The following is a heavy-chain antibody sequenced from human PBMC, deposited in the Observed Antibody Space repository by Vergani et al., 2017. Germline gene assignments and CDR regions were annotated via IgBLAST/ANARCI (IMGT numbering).Heavy chain of an antibody. CDR3: ASGPHYDSSGSLGY. CDR2: IYYSGNT. V-gene: IGHV4-30-4*01. J-gene: IGHJ4*02. Sequence: QVQLQESGPGLVKPSQTLSLTCSVSGDSISSGVYYWNWIRQPPGKGLEWLGYIYYSGNTYYNPSLKSRLTISVDTSKNQFSLKLSSVTAADTSVYYCASGPHYDSSGSLGYWGQGTLVTVSS. CDR1: GDSISSGVYY. D-gene: IGHD3-22*01.